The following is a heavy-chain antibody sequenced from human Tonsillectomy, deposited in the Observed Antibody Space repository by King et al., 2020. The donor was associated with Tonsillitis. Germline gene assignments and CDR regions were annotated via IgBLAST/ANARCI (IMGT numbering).Heavy chain of an antibody. CDR2: IRKKAFGGTT. CDR1: GFTFGDHA. Sequence: VQLVESGGGLVQPGRSQRLSCTASGFTFGDHAMSWVRQAPGKGLEWVGVIRKKAFGGTTEYAASVKGRFIISRDDSKGIVYLQMNSLKSEDTAVYYCTRDYCNGGGCFEVACPVDYWGQGTLVTVSS. D-gene: IGHD2-15*01. V-gene: IGHV3-49*04. CDR3: TRDYCNGGGCFEVACPVDY. J-gene: IGHJ4*02.